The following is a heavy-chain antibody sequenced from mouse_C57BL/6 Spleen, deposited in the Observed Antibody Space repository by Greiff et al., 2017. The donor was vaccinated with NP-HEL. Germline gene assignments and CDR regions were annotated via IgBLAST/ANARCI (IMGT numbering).Heavy chain of an antibody. CDR1: GYTFTSYW. CDR3: AIYYDYDLFDY. J-gene: IGHJ2*01. D-gene: IGHD2-4*01. Sequence: QVQLKQPGAELVKPGASVKLSCKASGYTFTSYWMHWVKQRPGQGLEWIGMIHPNSGSTNYNEKFKSKATLTVDKSSSTAYMQLSSLTSEDSAVYYCAIYYDYDLFDYWGQGTTLTVSS. V-gene: IGHV1-64*01. CDR2: IHPNSGST.